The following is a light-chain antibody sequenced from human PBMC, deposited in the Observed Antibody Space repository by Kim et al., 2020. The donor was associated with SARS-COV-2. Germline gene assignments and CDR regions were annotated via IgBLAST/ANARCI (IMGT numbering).Light chain of an antibody. CDR1: QIMNSW. CDR3: QQYYTAPLT. Sequence: IQMTQSPSSLSASVGDRVTITCRASQIMNSWLAWYQQRPGKAPQPLIYDTSKLEAGVPSRFSGSGSGTDFALTISSLQPEDFATYYCQQYYTAPLTFGQGTKVDIK. V-gene: IGKV1D-16*01. J-gene: IGKJ1*01. CDR2: DTS.